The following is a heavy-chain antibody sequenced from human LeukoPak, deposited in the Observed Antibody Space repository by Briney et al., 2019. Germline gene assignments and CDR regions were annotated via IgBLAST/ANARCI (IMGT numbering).Heavy chain of an antibody. V-gene: IGHV3-30*03. CDR3: ARVGTTSNFYYYYGMDV. CDR2: VSYDGSKR. Sequence: GRSLRLSCAASGFTFSSYGMHWVRQAPGKGLEWVAVVSYDGSKRDYADSVKGRFTVSRDNSKNTLYLQMNSLRAEDTAVYYCARVGTTSNFYYYYGMDVWGQGTTVTVSS. D-gene: IGHD2/OR15-2a*01. CDR1: GFTFSSYG. J-gene: IGHJ6*02.